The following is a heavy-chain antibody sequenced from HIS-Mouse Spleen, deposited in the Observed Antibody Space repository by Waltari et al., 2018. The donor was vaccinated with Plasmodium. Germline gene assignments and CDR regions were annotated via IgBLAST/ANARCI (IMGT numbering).Heavy chain of an antibody. V-gene: IGHV3-7*01. J-gene: IGHJ2*01. CDR2: IKQDGSEK. CDR3: ASSWYWYFDL. CDR1: GFTFSSYW. D-gene: IGHD6-13*01. Sequence: EVQLVESGGGLVQPGGYVRAHCSASGFTFSSYWMSWVRQAPGKGLEWVANIKQDGSEKYYVDSVKGRFTISRDNAKNSLYLQMNSLRAEDTAVYYCASSWYWYFDLWGRGTLVTVSS.